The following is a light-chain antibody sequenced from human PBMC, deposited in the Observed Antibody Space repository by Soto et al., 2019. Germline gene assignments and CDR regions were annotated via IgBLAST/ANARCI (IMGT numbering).Light chain of an antibody. CDR2: EAS. J-gene: IGKJ4*01. Sequence: DIQMTQSPSSLSTSLGDRVTITCRASQSISTYLNWYQQKPGKAPKLLIYEASNLQGGVPSRFSGSGSGTDFTLTITSLQPEDFAAYYCQQSYSTPRTFGGGTKVDIK. V-gene: IGKV1-39*01. CDR3: QQSYSTPRT. CDR1: QSISTY.